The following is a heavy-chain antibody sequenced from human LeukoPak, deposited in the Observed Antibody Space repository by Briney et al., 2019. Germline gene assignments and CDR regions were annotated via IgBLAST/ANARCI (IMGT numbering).Heavy chain of an antibody. CDR3: ARGLMATINYFDY. D-gene: IGHD5-24*01. J-gene: IGHJ4*02. CDR2: INYSGST. CDR1: GGSISSYY. Sequence: SETLSLTCTVSGGSISSYYWSWIRQPPGKGLEWIGYINYSGSTNYNPSLKSRVTMSVDTSKNQFSLKLSSVTAADTAMYYCARGLMATINYFDYWGQGTLVTVSS. V-gene: IGHV4-59*01.